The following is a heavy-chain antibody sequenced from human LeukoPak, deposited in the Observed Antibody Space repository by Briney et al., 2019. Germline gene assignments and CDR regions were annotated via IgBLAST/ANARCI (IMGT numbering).Heavy chain of an antibody. CDR3: ARGGYYGSGNDFRFDP. D-gene: IGHD3-10*01. V-gene: IGHV4-59*01. J-gene: IGHJ5*02. CDR1: GGSISSSY. CDR2: IYYSGST. Sequence: SETLSLTCTVSGGSISSSYWSWIRQPPGKGLEWIGYIYYSGSTNYKPSLKSRVTISVDTSKNQFSLKLNSVTAADTAVYYCARGGYYGSGNDFRFDPWGQGTLVTVSS.